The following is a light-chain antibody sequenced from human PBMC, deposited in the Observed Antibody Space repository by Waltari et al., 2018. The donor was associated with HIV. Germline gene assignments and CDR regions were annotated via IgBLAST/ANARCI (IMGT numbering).Light chain of an antibody. Sequence: QSALPQPASVSGSPGQSITISCTGPRRDVGSYDLVSWYQQHPGKAPKLMIYEVSKRPSGVSNRFSGSKSGNTASLTISGLQAEDEADYYCCSYAGSSSVLFGGGTKMTVL. J-gene: IGLJ2*01. CDR2: EVS. CDR1: RRDVGSYDL. V-gene: IGLV2-23*02. CDR3: CSYAGSSSVL.